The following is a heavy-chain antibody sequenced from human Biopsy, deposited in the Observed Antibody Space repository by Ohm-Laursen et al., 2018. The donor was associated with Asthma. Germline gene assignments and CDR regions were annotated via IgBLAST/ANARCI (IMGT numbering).Heavy chain of an antibody. Sequence: GASVKVSCKASGGSFSNFAFRWVRQAPGHGLEWMGTILTKFDITSYAEKFQGRVTITADKSTSTTYMELSRLRSEDTAVYYCARSYDTDSYPVLVLDYWGQGTLVTVSS. CDR2: ILTKFDIT. CDR3: ARSYDTDSYPVLVLDY. J-gene: IGHJ4*02. CDR1: GGSFSNFA. V-gene: IGHV1-69*04. D-gene: IGHD3-22*01.